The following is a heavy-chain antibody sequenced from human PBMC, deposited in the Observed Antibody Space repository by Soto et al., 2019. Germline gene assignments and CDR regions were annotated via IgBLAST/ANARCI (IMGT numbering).Heavy chain of an antibody. CDR2: ISGSGNAI. V-gene: IGHV3-11*01. D-gene: IGHD1-1*01. Sequence: KTGGSLRLSCAASGFSLSDSYMSWIRQAPGKGLEWISSISGSGNAINFADSVRGRFTISRDYAKNSLYLQMNSLRAEDTAVYYCARMFSRYDPLYYFDYWGQGTLVTVSS. J-gene: IGHJ4*02. CDR1: GFSLSDSY. CDR3: ARMFSRYDPLYYFDY.